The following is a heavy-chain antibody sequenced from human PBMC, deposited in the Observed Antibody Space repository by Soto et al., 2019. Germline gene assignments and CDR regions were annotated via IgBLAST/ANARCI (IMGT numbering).Heavy chain of an antibody. D-gene: IGHD3-10*01. J-gene: IGHJ4*02. CDR1: GFTFSGHS. Sequence: DVQLVESGGGLVKPGGSLRLSCAASGFTFSGHSMNWVRQAPGKGLEWVSSISRSSSYIFYADSVKGRFTISRDNAENSVYLQMNSLRAEDIGVYYCARDYYGSGSDYVDFDYWGQGTLVTVSS. CDR2: ISRSSSYI. CDR3: ARDYYGSGSDYVDFDY. V-gene: IGHV3-21*03.